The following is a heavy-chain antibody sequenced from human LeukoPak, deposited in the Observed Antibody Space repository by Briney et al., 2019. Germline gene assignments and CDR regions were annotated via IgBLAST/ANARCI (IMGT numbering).Heavy chain of an antibody. Sequence: PGGSLRLSCAASGFTVSSNYMSWVRQAPGKGLEWVSVIYSGGSTYYADSVKGRFTISRDNSKNTLYLQMNSLRAEDTAVYYCARDNTGTTYGYFDYWGQGTLVTVSS. D-gene: IGHD1-7*01. J-gene: IGHJ4*02. V-gene: IGHV3-66*02. CDR3: ARDNTGTTYGYFDY. CDR2: IYSGGST. CDR1: GFTVSSNY.